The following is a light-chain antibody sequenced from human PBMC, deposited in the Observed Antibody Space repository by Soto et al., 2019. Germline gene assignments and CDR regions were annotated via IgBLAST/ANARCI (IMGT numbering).Light chain of an antibody. CDR1: QSVSSN. CDR2: GAS. CDR3: QQFAGS. J-gene: IGKJ4*02. V-gene: IGKV3-20*01. Sequence: IVMTQSPATLSVSPGERATLSCRASQSVSSNLAWYQQKPGQAPRLLIYGASSRATGIPDRFSGRGSGTDFTLIISRLEPEDFAVHYCQQFAGSFGGGTKVDIK.